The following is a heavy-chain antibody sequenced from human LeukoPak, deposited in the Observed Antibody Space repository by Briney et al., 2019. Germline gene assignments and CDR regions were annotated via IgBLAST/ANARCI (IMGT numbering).Heavy chain of an antibody. CDR2: ISSSSSYI. J-gene: IGHJ3*02. V-gene: IGHV3-21*01. CDR1: GFAFSRYS. Sequence: GGSLRLSCAASGFAFSRYSMNWVRQAPGKGLEWVSSISSSSSYIYYADSVKGRFTISRDNAKNSLYLQMNSLRAEDTAVYYCARSSPHCSSTSCYNDAFDIWGQGTMVTVSS. CDR3: ARSSPHCSSTSCYNDAFDI. D-gene: IGHD2-2*02.